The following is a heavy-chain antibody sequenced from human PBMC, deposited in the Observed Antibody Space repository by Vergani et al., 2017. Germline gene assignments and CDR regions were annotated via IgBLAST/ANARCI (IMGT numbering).Heavy chain of an antibody. CDR1: SHPFQTYG. CDR2: IRPYTGHT. V-gene: IGHV1-18*01. CDR3: ARGGLRLGEFLFDY. Sequence: QVQLVQSGAELKKPGASVSGSCKGSSHPFQTYGISWVRQAPGKGLEWMAWIRPYTGHTIYEQKFQDRVTMTADTSTNTVYMELRSLRSDDTAVYYCARGGLRLGEFLFDYWGQGTLVTVSS. D-gene: IGHD3-10*01. J-gene: IGHJ4*02.